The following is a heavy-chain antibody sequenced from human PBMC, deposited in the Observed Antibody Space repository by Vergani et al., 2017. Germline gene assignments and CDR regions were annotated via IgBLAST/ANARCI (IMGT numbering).Heavy chain of an antibody. V-gene: IGHV3-23*04. D-gene: IGHD3-22*01. CDR3: AGPQGTSAYYYGGFDY. J-gene: IGHJ4*02. CDR1: GFTFGDYA. Sequence: EVQLVESGGGLVQPGRSLRLSCTASGFTFGDYAMSWFRQAPGKGLEWVSTISSDGGSTYYADSVKGRFTISRDNSKNTLSLQMNSLTAEDTAIYYCAGPQGTSAYYYGGFDYWGQGILVTVSS. CDR2: ISSDGGST.